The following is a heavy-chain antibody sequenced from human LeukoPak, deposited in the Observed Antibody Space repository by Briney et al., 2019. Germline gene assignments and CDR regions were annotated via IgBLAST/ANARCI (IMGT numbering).Heavy chain of an antibody. Sequence: GGSLRLSCAASGFTFSSYSMNWVRQAPGEGLEWVSSISSSSSYIYYADSVKGRFTISRDNAKNSLYLRMNSLRAEDTAVYYCARDGGSGWSFGLARWGQGTLVTVSS. CDR1: GFTFSSYS. V-gene: IGHV3-21*01. CDR2: ISSSSSYI. J-gene: IGHJ4*02. CDR3: ARDGGSGWSFGLAR. D-gene: IGHD6-19*01.